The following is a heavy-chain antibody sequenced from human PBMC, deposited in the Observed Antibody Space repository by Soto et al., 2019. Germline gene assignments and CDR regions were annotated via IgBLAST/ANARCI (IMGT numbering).Heavy chain of an antibody. D-gene: IGHD1-1*01. J-gene: IGHJ4*02. CDR3: ARDDEYDDNGLDY. CDR1: GFLFSRFG. Sequence: QVQLVESGGGVVQPGTSLRLSCAASGFLFSRFGMHWVRQAPGKGLEWVAVIVNHGGRKAYADSVRGRFTISRDNSRNTLFLEMSSLRVEDTAIYYCARDDEYDDNGLDYWGQGTLVTVSS. V-gene: IGHV3-33*01. CDR2: IVNHGGRK.